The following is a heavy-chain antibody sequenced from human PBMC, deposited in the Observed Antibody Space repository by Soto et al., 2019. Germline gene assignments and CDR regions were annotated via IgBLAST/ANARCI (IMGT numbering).Heavy chain of an antibody. CDR2: ISYDGSNK. Sequence: GGSLRLSCAASGFTFSSYGMHWVRQAPGKGLEWVAVISYDGSNKYYADSVKGRFTISRDNSKNTLYLQMNSLRAEDTAVYYCAKDRGRSYYGMDVWGQGTTVTVSS. D-gene: IGHD3-10*01. J-gene: IGHJ6*02. CDR3: AKDRGRSYYGMDV. CDR1: GFTFSSYG. V-gene: IGHV3-30*18.